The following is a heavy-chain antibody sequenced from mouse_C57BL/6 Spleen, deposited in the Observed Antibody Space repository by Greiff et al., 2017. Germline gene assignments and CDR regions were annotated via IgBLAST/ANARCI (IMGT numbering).Heavy chain of an antibody. Sequence: VQLQQSGPELVKPGASVKISCKASGYTFTDYYMNWVKQSHGKSLEWIGDINPNNGGTSYNQKFKGKATLTVDKSSSTAYMELRSLTSEDSAVYYYARAFDGYYPFWGQGTTLTVSS. V-gene: IGHV1-26*01. CDR2: INPNNGGT. J-gene: IGHJ2*01. CDR1: GYTFTDYY. CDR3: ARAFDGYYPF. D-gene: IGHD2-3*01.